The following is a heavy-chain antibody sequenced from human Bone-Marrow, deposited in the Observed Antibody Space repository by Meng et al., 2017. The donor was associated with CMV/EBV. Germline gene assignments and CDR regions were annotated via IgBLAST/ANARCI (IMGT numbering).Heavy chain of an antibody. J-gene: IGHJ6*02. D-gene: IGHD3-16*01. CDR1: GGSISSYY. CDR2: IYYSGST. Sequence: SEPLSLTCTVSGGSISSYYWSWIRQPPGKGLEWIGYIYYSGSTNYNPSLKSRVTISVDTSKNQFSLKLSSVTAADTAVYYCARGRNVGELPNYYYYYGMDVWGQGTTVTVSS. V-gene: IGHV4-59*01. CDR3: ARGRNVGELPNYYYYYGMDV.